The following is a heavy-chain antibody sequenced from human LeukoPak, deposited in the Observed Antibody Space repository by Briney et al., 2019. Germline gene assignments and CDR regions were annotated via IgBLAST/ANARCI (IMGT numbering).Heavy chain of an antibody. V-gene: IGHV3-48*01. D-gene: IGHD2-21*01. Sequence: GGSLRLSCAASGFTFSSYAMSWVRQAPGKGLEWVSYISINNRTIYYADSVKGRFTISRDNAKNSLYLQMNSLRAEDTAVYYCARDLHCGGDCYPLTYWGQGTMVTVSS. CDR2: ISINNRTI. J-gene: IGHJ4*02. CDR3: ARDLHCGGDCYPLTY. CDR1: GFTFSSYA.